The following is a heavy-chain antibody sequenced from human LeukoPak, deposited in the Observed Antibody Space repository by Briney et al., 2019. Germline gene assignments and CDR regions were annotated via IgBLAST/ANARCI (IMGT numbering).Heavy chain of an antibody. V-gene: IGHV1-69*01. J-gene: IGHJ4*02. Sequence: SVNVSCQASGGTFSSYAIRWVRQAPGQGLERMGGIIPIFGTANYAQKFQGRVTITADESTSTAYMELSSLRSEDTAVYYCARLDIAVAGTPGSYWGQGTLVTVSS. D-gene: IGHD6-19*01. CDR2: IIPIFGTA. CDR1: GGTFSSYA. CDR3: ARLDIAVAGTPGSY.